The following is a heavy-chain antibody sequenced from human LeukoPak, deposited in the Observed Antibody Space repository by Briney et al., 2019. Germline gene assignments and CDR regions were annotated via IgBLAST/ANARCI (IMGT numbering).Heavy chain of an antibody. D-gene: IGHD1-14*01. J-gene: IGHJ4*02. V-gene: IGHV3-30-3*01. Sequence: GRSLRLSCAASGFTFSSYAMHWVRQAPGKGLEWVVVISYDGSNKYYADSVKGRFTISRDNSKNTLYLQMNSLRAEDTAVYYCATGDFDYWGQGTLVTVSS. CDR2: ISYDGSNK. CDR1: GFTFSSYA. CDR3: ATGDFDY.